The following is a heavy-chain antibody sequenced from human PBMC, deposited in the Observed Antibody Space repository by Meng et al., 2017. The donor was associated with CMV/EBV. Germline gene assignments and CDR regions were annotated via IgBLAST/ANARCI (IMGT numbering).Heavy chain of an antibody. CDR2: INHSGST. V-gene: IGHV4-34*01. CDR3: ASILRYQHYYYYGMDV. Sequence: SETLSLTCAVYGGSFSGYYWSWIRQPPGKGLEWIGEINHSGSTNYNPSLKSRVTISVDTSKNQFSLKLSSVTAADTAVYYRASILRYQHYYYYGMDVWGQGTTVTVSS. J-gene: IGHJ6*02. D-gene: IGHD2-2*01. CDR1: GGSFSGYY.